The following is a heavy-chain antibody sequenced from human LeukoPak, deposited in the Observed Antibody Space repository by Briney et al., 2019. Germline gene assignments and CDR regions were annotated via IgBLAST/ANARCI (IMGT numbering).Heavy chain of an antibody. V-gene: IGHV3-21*01. J-gene: IGHJ5*02. Sequence: GSLRLSCAASGFSLSSYSMNCVRQAPGKGLEWVSSITSIRSYIYYADSVKGRFTISRDNAKNSLYLQMNSLRVEDTAVYYCARASRPGIAAAGTGDWFDPWGQGTLVTVSS. CDR3: ARASRPGIAAAGTGDWFDP. CDR1: GFSLSSYS. CDR2: ITSIRSYI. D-gene: IGHD6-13*01.